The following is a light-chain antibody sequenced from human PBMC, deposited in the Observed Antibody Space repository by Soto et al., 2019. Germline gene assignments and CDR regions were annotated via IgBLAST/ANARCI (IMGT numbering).Light chain of an antibody. CDR1: SSDVGGYNF. CDR2: NVY. J-gene: IGLJ2*01. Sequence: QSVLTQPASVSGSPGQSITISCTGTSSDVGGYNFVSWYQQHPGKAPKLMLYNVYDRPSGLSHRFSGSRSGNTASLTISGLQAEDEAHYYCNSYTSSSTLVFGGGTKLTVL. V-gene: IGLV2-14*03. CDR3: NSYTSSSTLV.